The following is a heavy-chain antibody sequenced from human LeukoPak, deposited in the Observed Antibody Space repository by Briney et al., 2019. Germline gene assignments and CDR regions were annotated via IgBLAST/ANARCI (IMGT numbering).Heavy chain of an antibody. Sequence: GGSLRLSCAASGFTFSSYSMNWVRQAPGKGLEWVSSISSRSSYIYYADSVKGRFTISRDNAKNSLYLQMNSLRAEDTAVYYCARGHSAFDYWGQGTLVTVSS. J-gene: IGHJ4*02. CDR2: ISSRSSYI. CDR1: GFTFSSYS. CDR3: ARGHSAFDY. V-gene: IGHV3-21*01.